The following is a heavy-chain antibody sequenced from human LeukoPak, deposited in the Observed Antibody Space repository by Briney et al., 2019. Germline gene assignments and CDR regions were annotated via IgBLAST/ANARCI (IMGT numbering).Heavy chain of an antibody. CDR1: GFTFSSYG. CDR3: AKGPYYYDSSGYLDY. J-gene: IGHJ4*02. Sequence: GGSLRLSCAASGFTFSSYGMHWVRQAPGKGLEWVAVIWYDGSNKYYAGSVKGRFTISRDNSKNTLYLQMNSLRAEDTAVYYCAKGPYYYDSSGYLDYWGQGTLATVSS. V-gene: IGHV3-33*06. CDR2: IWYDGSNK. D-gene: IGHD3-22*01.